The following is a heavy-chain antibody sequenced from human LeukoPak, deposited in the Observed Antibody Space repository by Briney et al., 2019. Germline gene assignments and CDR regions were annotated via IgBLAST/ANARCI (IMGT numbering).Heavy chain of an antibody. CDR3: ARLEEVPAAIGSWVHGAFDI. J-gene: IGHJ3*02. CDR2: IYPRDSDA. V-gene: IGHV5-51*01. CDR1: GYTFNSYW. D-gene: IGHD2-2*01. Sequence: GESLKISCEGSGYTFNSYWIGWVRQMPGKGLEWMGIIYPRDSDARYSPSFQGQVTMSVDKSISTAYLQRNSLKASDTAMYYCARLEEVPAAIGSWVHGAFDIWGQGTMVTVSS.